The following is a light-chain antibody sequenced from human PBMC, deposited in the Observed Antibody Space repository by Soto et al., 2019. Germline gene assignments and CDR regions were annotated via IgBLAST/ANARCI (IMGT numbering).Light chain of an antibody. CDR2: EVS. CDR1: SSDDGGYNY. CDR3: SSYAGSNNYVV. Sequence: QSALTQPPSASGSPGQSVTISCTGTSSDDGGYNYVSWYQQNPGKAPKLMIYEVSKRPSGVPDRFSGSKSGNTASLTVSGLQAEDEADYYCSSYAGSNNYVVFGGGTKLTVL. V-gene: IGLV2-8*01. J-gene: IGLJ2*01.